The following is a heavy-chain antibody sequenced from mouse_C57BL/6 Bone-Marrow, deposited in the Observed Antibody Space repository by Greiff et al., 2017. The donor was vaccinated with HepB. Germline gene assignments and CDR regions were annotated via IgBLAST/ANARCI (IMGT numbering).Heavy chain of an antibody. CDR1: GFTFSDYG. D-gene: IGHD1-1*01. CDR2: ISSGSSTI. Sequence: EVQLVESGGGLVKPGGSLKLSCAASGFTFSDYGMHWVRQAPEKGLEWVAYISSGSSTIYYADRLKGRFTISRDNAKNTLFLQMTSLRSEDTAMYYCARGGTTVVATDWGKGSTLTVSS. V-gene: IGHV5-17*01. J-gene: IGHJ2*01. CDR3: ARGGTTVVATD.